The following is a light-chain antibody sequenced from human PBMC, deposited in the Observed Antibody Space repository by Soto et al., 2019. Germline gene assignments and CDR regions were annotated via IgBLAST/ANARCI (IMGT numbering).Light chain of an antibody. J-gene: IGKJ1*01. Sequence: EIVLTQSPGTLALSPGEKATLSCRASQSVSSAFLAWYQQKPGQGPRLLIYGVSNRATGIPDRFSGSGSGTDFILTISRLEPEDFALYYCGQFVSSPPRTFGQGTKVDIK. V-gene: IGKV3-20*01. CDR3: GQFVSSPPRT. CDR1: QSVSSAF. CDR2: GVS.